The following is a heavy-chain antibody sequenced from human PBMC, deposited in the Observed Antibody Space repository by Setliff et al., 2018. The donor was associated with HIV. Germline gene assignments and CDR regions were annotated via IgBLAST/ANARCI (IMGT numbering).Heavy chain of an antibody. D-gene: IGHD3-9*01. CDR3: ARPRHYYDILTGYGGYWYFDL. J-gene: IGHJ2*01. V-gene: IGHV5-51*01. Sequence: GESLKISCKGSGYSFTNYWIGWVRQMPGKGLEWVGIIYPGDSDTRYSPSFQGQVTISAYKSISTAYLQWSSLKASDTAMYYCARPRHYYDILTGYGGYWYFDLWGRGTLVTVSS. CDR2: IYPGDSDT. CDR1: GYSFTNYW.